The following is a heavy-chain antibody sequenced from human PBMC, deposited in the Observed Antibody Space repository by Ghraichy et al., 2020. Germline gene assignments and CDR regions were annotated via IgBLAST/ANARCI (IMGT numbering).Heavy chain of an antibody. CDR3: ARDRIVGATTHYYYGMDV. V-gene: IGHV4-59*01. J-gene: IGHJ6*02. CDR1: GGSISSYY. CDR2: IYYRGST. Sequence: SETLSLTCTVSGGSISSYYWSWIRQPPGKGLEWIGYIYYRGSTNYNPSLKSRVTISVDTSKNQFSLKLSSVTAADTAVYYCARDRIVGATTHYYYGMDVWGQGTTVTVSS. D-gene: IGHD1-26*01.